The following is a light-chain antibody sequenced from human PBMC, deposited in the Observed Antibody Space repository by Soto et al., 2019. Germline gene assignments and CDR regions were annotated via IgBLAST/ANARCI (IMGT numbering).Light chain of an antibody. CDR3: QQANHFPLT. CDR1: QGIGSW. V-gene: IGKV1-12*01. Sequence: DLQMTQSPSSVSASVGDRVTITWRASQGIGSWLAWDQQKPGKAPKYLIYGASTLHSGVPSRFSGSGSGTAFTLTTSSLQPEDFATYYCQQANHFPLTFGGGTRVEIE. CDR2: GAS. J-gene: IGKJ4*01.